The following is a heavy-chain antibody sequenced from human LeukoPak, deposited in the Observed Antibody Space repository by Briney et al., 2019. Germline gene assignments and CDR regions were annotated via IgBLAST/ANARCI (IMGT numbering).Heavy chain of an antibody. V-gene: IGHV3-74*01. CDR1: GFTFSNDW. D-gene: IGHD2-15*01. CDR2: ITSDGTST. J-gene: IGHJ5*02. Sequence: GGSLRLSCAASGFTFSNDWMHWVRQVPGKGLVWVARITSDGTSTTYAASVKGRFTISRDNAKNTLYLQMNSLRADDTGLYFCAGAYSTSYSDWFDPWGQGTLVTVSS. CDR3: AGAYSTSYSDWFDP.